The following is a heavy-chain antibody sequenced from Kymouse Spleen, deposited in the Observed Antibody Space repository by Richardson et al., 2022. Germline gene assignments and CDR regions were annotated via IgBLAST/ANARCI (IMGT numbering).Heavy chain of an antibody. CDR3: ARNGRLWFGESPFDY. J-gene: IGHJ4*02. V-gene: IGHV4-39*01. Sequence: QLQLQESGPGLVKPSETLSLTCTVSGGSISSSSYYWGWIRQPPGKGLEWIGSIYYSGSTYYNPSLKSRVTISVDTSKNQFSLKLSSVTAADTAVYYCARNGRLWFGESPFDYWGQGTLVTVSS. CDR1: GGSISSSSYY. CDR2: IYYSGST. D-gene: IGHD3-10*01.